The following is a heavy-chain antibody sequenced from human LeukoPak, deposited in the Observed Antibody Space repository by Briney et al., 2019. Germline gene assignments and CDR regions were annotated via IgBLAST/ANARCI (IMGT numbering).Heavy chain of an antibody. CDR2: IKSKTDGGTT. D-gene: IGHD3-22*01. Sequence: GGSLRLSCAASGFTFSNAWMSWVRQAPGKGLEWVGRIKSKTDGGTTDYAAPVKGRFTISRDDSKNTLYLQMNSLKTEDTAVYYCTTDVGYDSSGYYLRFDYWGQGTLVTVSS. J-gene: IGHJ4*02. V-gene: IGHV3-15*01. CDR1: GFTFSNAW. CDR3: TTDVGYDSSGYYLRFDY.